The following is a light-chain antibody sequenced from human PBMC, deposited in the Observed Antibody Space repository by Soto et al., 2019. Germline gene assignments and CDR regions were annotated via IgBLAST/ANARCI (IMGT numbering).Light chain of an antibody. CDR1: SSDVGGYNY. CDR2: DVS. Sequence: QSALTQPASLSGSPGQSITISCTGTSSDVGGYNYVSWYQQHPAKAPKLMIFDVSNRPSGISNRFSGSKSGNTAYLTISWLQDEDEADYYCSSYTSSSNYVFGTGTKVTVL. V-gene: IGLV2-14*01. J-gene: IGLJ1*01. CDR3: SSYTSSSNYV.